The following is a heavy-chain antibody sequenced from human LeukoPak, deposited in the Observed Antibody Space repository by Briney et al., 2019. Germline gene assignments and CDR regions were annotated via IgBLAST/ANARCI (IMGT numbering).Heavy chain of an antibody. CDR1: GYSFTGYY. V-gene: IGHV1-2*02. J-gene: IGHJ4*02. CDR2: INPNSGGT. Sequence: GASVKVSCKASGYSFTGYYMHWVRQAPGQGLEWMGWINPNSGGTNYAQKLQGRVTMTRDTTISTAYMELSRLRSDDTAVYYCARDLQSSSGYYYVVGYWGQGTLVTVSS. D-gene: IGHD3-22*01. CDR3: ARDLQSSSGYYYVVGY.